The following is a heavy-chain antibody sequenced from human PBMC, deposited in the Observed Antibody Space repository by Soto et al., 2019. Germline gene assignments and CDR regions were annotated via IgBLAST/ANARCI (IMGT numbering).Heavy chain of an antibody. CDR2: IYYDGSDK. CDR1: GFSFSKQN. Sequence: QVQLVESGGGVVKPGRSLRLSCAASGFSFSKQNMHWVRQAPGKGLEWLAVIYYDGSDKYYADSVKGRFTSSIDNSKDTLFLELNSLRPDDTAVYYCAREGPSKFRADFDYWGQGTLVTVSS. V-gene: IGHV3-33*01. J-gene: IGHJ4*02. D-gene: IGHD3-10*01. CDR3: AREGPSKFRADFDY.